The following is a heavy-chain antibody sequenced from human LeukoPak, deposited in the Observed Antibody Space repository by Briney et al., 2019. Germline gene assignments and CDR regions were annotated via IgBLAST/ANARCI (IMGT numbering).Heavy chain of an antibody. Sequence: GGSLRLSCAPSGFTFSSYGMSCVRQAPGEGLECVSVISGSGGSTYYEDSVKRRFKIYRDNSTNTLYLQMNSLRDEDTAVYYCVKALRSGWGTCDYWGQGTLVTVSS. J-gene: IGHJ4*02. CDR3: VKALRSGWGTCDY. D-gene: IGHD6-19*01. V-gene: IGHV3-23*01. CDR2: ISGSGGST. CDR1: GFTFSSYG.